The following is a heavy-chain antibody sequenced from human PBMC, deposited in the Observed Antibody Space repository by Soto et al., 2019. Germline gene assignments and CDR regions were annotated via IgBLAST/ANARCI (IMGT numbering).Heavy chain of an antibody. D-gene: IGHD3-9*01. J-gene: IGHJ5*02. CDR1: GDSVYSSV. CDR3: ARHRIKLRYFDWLSTRNNWFDP. Sequence: LRVRSSGVGDSVYSSVIGWVRQMPGKGLEWMGRIDPSDSYTNYSPSFQGHVTISADKSISTAYLQWSSLKASDTAMYYCARHRIKLRYFDWLSTRNNWFDPWGQGTLVTVSS. CDR2: IDPSDSYT. V-gene: IGHV5-10-1*01.